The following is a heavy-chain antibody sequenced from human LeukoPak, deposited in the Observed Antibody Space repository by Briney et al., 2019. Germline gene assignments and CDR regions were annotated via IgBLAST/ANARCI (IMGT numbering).Heavy chain of an antibody. J-gene: IGHJ6*03. D-gene: IGHD2-2*01. CDR1: GGSISSYY. CDR2: IYYSGST. Sequence: SETLSLTCTVSGGSISSYYWSWIRQPPGKGLEWIGYIYYSGSTNYNPSLKSRVTISVDTSKNQFSLKLSSVTAADTAVYYCAREAQVPGPGYYYMDVWGKGTTVTISS. CDR3: AREAQVPGPGYYYMDV. V-gene: IGHV4-59*01.